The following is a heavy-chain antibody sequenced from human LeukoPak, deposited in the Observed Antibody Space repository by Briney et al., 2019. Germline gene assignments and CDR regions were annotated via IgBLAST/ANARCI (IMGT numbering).Heavy chain of an antibody. V-gene: IGHV1-18*01. J-gene: IGHJ3*02. D-gene: IGHD3-22*01. CDR2: ISTDNGDT. CDR1: GYTFTTYG. Sequence: ASVKVSCKSSGYTFTTYGITWVRQAPGQGLEWMGWISTDNGDTNYAQKLQGRVTMTTDTSTSTAYMELRSLRSEDTAVYYCATDRLGAFDIWGQGTVVTVSS. CDR3: ATDRLGAFDI.